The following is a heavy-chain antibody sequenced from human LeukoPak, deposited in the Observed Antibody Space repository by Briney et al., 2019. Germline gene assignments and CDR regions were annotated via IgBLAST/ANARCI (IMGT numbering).Heavy chain of an antibody. D-gene: IGHD3-22*01. V-gene: IGHV3-30*18. J-gene: IGHJ4*02. CDR2: VSYDGSNK. Sequence: GGSLRLSCAASGFTFSSYGMHWVRQAPGKGLEWVAVVSYDGSNKYYADSVKGRFTISRDNSKNTLHLQMNSLRAEDTAVYYCAKEAENYYDSSGYYGYWGQGTLVTVSS. CDR3: AKEAENYYDSSGYYGY. CDR1: GFTFSSYG.